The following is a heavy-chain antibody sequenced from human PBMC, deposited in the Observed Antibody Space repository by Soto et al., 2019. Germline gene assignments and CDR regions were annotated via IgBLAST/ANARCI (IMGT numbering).Heavy chain of an antibody. V-gene: IGHV3-48*02. CDR3: ARDREGYDSSGYYYYYGMDV. Sequence: GGSLRLSCAASGFTFSSYSMNWVRQAPGKGLEWVSYISSSDSTIYYADSVRGRFTISRDNAKSSLYLQMNSLRDEDSAVYYCARDREGYDSSGYYYYYGMDVWGQGTTVTVSS. CDR1: GFTFSSYS. D-gene: IGHD3-22*01. J-gene: IGHJ6*02. CDR2: ISSSDSTI.